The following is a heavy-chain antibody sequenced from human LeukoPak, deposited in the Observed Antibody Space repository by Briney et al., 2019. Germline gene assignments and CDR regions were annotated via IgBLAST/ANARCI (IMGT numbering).Heavy chain of an antibody. J-gene: IGHJ5*02. Sequence: SETLSLTCTVSGGSITSYYWSWFRQPPGKGLEFIGYIFYTGSTNYNPSLKSRVTISVDTSKNQFSLKLSSVTAADTAVYYCARDYCTSTTCPNWFDPWGQGTLVTVSS. V-gene: IGHV4-59*01. CDR3: ARDYCTSTTCPNWFDP. CDR1: GGSITSYY. D-gene: IGHD2-2*01. CDR2: IFYTGST.